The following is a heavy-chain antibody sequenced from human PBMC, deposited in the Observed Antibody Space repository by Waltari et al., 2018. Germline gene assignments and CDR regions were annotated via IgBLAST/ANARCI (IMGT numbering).Heavy chain of an antibody. J-gene: IGHJ4*02. D-gene: IGHD3-10*01. V-gene: IGHV3-43D*04. CDR3: AKDMILYGSGSYYLDY. Sequence: EVQLVESGGVVVQPGGSLRLSYAASGFTFDDYAMHWVRQAPGKGLEWVSLISWDGGSTYYADSVKGRFTISRDNSKNSLYLQMNSLRAEDTALYYCAKDMILYGSGSYYLDYWGQGTLVTVSS. CDR2: ISWDGGST. CDR1: GFTFDDYA.